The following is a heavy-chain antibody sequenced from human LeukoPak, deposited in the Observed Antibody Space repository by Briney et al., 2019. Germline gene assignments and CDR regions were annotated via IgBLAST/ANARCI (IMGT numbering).Heavy chain of an antibody. CDR1: GFTFSSYG. CDR3: AKGRISVAGTLDP. D-gene: IGHD6-19*01. J-gene: IGHJ5*02. CDR2: IRYDGSNK. Sequence: GGSLRLSCAESGFTFSSYGMHWVRQAPGKGLEWVAFIRYDGSNKYYADSVKGRFTISRDNSKNTLYLQLNSLRAEDTAVYYCAKGRISVAGTLDPWGQGTLVTVSS. V-gene: IGHV3-30*02.